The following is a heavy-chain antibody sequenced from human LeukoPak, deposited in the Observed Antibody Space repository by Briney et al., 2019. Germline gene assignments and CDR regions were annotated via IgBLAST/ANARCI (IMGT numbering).Heavy chain of an antibody. D-gene: IGHD5-18*01. Sequence: SETLSLTCAVSGDSISSINWWTWVRLSPEKGLEWIGEIHHSGKANYNPSLKSRVNISLDKSKNHFSLRVNSVVAADTAIYYCARAPDTAIPYYYMDVWGKGTTVTVSS. V-gene: IGHV4-4*02. CDR2: IHHSGKA. CDR1: GDSISSINW. CDR3: ARAPDTAIPYYYMDV. J-gene: IGHJ6*03.